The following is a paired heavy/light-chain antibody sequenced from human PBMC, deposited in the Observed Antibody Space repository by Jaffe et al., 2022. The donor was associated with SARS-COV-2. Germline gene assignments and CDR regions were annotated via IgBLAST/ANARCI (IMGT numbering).Light chain of an antibody. CDR1: QSVSSSY. CDR2: GAS. V-gene: IGKV3-20*01. J-gene: IGKJ2*01. CDR3: QQSGSSPT. Sequence: EIVLTQSPGTLSLSPGERATLSCRASQSVSSSYLAWYQQKPGQAPRLLIYGASTRATGIPDRFSGSGSGTDFTLTISRLEPEDFAVYYCQQSGSSPTFGQGTKLEIK.
Heavy chain of an antibody. Sequence: QVTLKESGPVLVKPTETLTLTCTVSGFSLSNARMGVSWVRQPPGKALEWLAHIISNDEKSYSTSLKSRLTISKDTSKSQVVLTMTNMDPVDTATYYCARILNSGWYLGNYYYYGMDVWGQGTTVTVSS. CDR3: ARILNSGWYLGNYYYYGMDV. D-gene: IGHD6-19*01. V-gene: IGHV2-26*01. CDR2: IISNDEK. CDR1: GFSLSNARMG. J-gene: IGHJ6*02.